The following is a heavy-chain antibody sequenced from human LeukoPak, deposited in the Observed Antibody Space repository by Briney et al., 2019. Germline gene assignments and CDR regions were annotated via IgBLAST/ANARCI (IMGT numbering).Heavy chain of an antibody. D-gene: IGHD4-23*01. CDR2: ISGSGGNT. V-gene: IGHV3-23*01. Sequence: GGSLRLSCAASGFTFSSYGMHWVRQAPGKGLEWVSVISGSGGNTYYADSVKGRFTISRDNSKNTLYLQMNSLRAEDSAVYYCAKQSGGGNFYFDYWGQGTLVTVSS. J-gene: IGHJ4*02. CDR1: GFTFSSYG. CDR3: AKQSGGGNFYFDY.